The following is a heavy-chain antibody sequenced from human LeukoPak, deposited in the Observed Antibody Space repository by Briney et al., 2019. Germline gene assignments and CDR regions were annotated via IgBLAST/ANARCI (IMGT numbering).Heavy chain of an antibody. D-gene: IGHD6-13*01. CDR1: GGSISSYY. CDR3: AREYTGIAEYYFDY. J-gene: IGHJ4*02. V-gene: IGHV4-4*07. CDR2: IYTSGST. Sequence: SETLSLTCTVSGGSISSYYWSWIRQPAGKGLEWIGRIYTSGSTNYNPTLKSRVTMSVDTSKNQFSLKLSSVTAADTAVYYCAREYTGIAEYYFDYWGQGTLVTVSS.